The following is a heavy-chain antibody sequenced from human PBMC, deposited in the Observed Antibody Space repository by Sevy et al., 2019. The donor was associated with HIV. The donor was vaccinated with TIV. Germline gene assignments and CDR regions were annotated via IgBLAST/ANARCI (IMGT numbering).Heavy chain of an antibody. CDR3: ASLMHDYGDSNDAFDI. CDR2: INPNSGGT. Sequence: ASEKVSCKASGYTFTGYYMHWVRQAPGQGLEWMGRINPNSGGTNYAQKFQGRVTMTRDTSISTAYMELSRLRSDDTAVYYCASLMHDYGDSNDAFDIWGQGTMVTVSS. D-gene: IGHD4-17*01. CDR1: GYTFTGYY. V-gene: IGHV1-2*06. J-gene: IGHJ3*02.